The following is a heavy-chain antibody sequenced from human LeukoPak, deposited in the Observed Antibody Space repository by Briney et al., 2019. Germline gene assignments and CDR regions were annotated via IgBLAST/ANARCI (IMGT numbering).Heavy chain of an antibody. CDR3: ARDFDGLLYSSSWYNDY. CDR1: GFTFSDYF. CDR2: ISSSGSTI. Sequence: GGSLRLSCAASGFTFSDYFMSWIRQAPGKGLEWVSYISSSGSTIYYADSVKGRFTISRDNAKNSLYLQMNSLRAEDTAVYYCARDFDGLLYSSSWYNDYWGQGTLVTVSS. V-gene: IGHV3-11*01. J-gene: IGHJ4*02. D-gene: IGHD6-13*01.